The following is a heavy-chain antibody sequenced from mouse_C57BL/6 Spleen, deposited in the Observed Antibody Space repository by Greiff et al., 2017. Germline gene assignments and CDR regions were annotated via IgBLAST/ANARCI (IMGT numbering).Heavy chain of an antibody. CDR3: SRERLGREDY. V-gene: IGHV1-54*01. D-gene: IGHD4-1*01. Sequence: VQLQQSGAELVRPGTSVKVSCKASGYAFTNYLIEWVTQRPGQGLEGSGVIYPGSGGTHYNEKFKGKATLTADKSSSTAYMQLSSLTSEDSAVYFCSRERLGREDYWGQGTTLTVSS. CDR2: IYPGSGGT. J-gene: IGHJ2*01. CDR1: GYAFTNYL.